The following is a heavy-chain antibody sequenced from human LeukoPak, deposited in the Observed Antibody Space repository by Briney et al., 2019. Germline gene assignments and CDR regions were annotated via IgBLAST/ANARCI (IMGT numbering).Heavy chain of an antibody. CDR2: IGIAGDT. CDR3: IRGGIQVSGIDAFDI. V-gene: IGHV3-13*01. CDR1: GFTFSSYD. D-gene: IGHD5/OR15-5a*01. Sequence: GGSLRLSCAVSGFTFSSYDMHWVRQAPGRGLEWVSAIGIAGDTYYPDSVKGRFTISRENAKNSMYLQMNSLKDGDTAVYYCIRGGIQVSGIDAFDIWGQGTMVTVSS. J-gene: IGHJ3*02.